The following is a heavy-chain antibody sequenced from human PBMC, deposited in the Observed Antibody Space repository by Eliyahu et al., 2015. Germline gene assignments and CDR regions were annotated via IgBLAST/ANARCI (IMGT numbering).Heavy chain of an antibody. D-gene: IGHD3-22*01. CDR2: IYYSGST. CDR1: GGXIXXSSYY. V-gene: IGHV4-39*01. CDR3: ASTSRDDSSGYYYSH. J-gene: IGHJ4*02. Sequence: QLQLQESGPGLVKPSETLSXTCTVSGGXIXXSSYYWGWIRQPPGKGLEWIGSIYYSGSTYYNPSLKSRVTISVDTSKNQFSLKLSSVTAADTAVYYCASTSRDDSSGYYYSHWGQGTLVTVSS.